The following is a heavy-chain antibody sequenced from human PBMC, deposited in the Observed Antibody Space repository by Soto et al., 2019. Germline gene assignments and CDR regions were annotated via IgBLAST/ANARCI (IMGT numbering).Heavy chain of an antibody. D-gene: IGHD3-22*01. CDR1: GGSISSGDYY. J-gene: IGHJ4*02. V-gene: IGHV4-30-4*01. Sequence: QVQLQESGPGLVKPSQTLSLTCSVSGGSISSGDYYWNWIRQSPGKGLEWIGYIYSTGSTYYLPSLDSRLTTSRDTSRNQYALELKSVTATDAAVYYWARGDSSGRDPPYWGPGTLVTISS. CDR2: IYSTGST. CDR3: ARGDSSGRDPPY.